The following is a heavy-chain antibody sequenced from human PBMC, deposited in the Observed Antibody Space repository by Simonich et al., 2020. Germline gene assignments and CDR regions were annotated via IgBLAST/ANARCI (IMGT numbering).Heavy chain of an antibody. Sequence: QVQLQQWGAGLLKPSETLSLTCAVYGGSFSGYYWSWIRQPPGKGLEWIGEINHSGSTNYNPSLKMRVTISVDTSKNQFSLKRSSVTASDTAVYYCARHLQLGPFDYWGQGTLVTVSS. CDR1: GGSFSGYY. CDR3: ARHLQLGPFDY. D-gene: IGHD1-1*01. CDR2: INHSGST. V-gene: IGHV4-34*01. J-gene: IGHJ4*02.